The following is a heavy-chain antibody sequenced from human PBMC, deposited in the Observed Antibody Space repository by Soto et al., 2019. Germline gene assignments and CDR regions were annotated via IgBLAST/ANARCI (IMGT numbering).Heavy chain of an antibody. CDR1: GFTFSHYA. J-gene: IGHJ6*02. CDR2: ISYDGGNK. Sequence: PGGSLRLSCAASGFTFSHYAIHWVRQAPGKGLEWVAVISYDGGNKYYADSVKGRFTVSRDNSKNTLYLQMDSLRAEDTAVYFCARGVVAVAGTVVNYGMDVWGQGTTVTVSS. V-gene: IGHV3-30-3*01. D-gene: IGHD6-19*01. CDR3: ARGVVAVAGTVVNYGMDV.